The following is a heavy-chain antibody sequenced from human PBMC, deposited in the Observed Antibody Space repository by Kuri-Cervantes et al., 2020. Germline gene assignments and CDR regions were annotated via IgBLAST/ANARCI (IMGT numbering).Heavy chain of an antibody. Sequence: SVKVSCKASGGTFRNFPISWVRQAPGQGLEWMGGIIPIFGTANYAQKFQGRVTITTDESTSTAYMELSSLRSDDTAVYYCARARDILLDVWGKGTTVTVSS. J-gene: IGHJ6*04. CDR3: ARARDILLDV. CDR2: IIPIFGTA. CDR1: GGTFRNFP. V-gene: IGHV1-69*05. D-gene: IGHD3-9*01.